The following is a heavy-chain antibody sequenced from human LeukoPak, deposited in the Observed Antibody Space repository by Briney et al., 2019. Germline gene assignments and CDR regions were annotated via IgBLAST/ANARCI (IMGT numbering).Heavy chain of an antibody. D-gene: IGHD1-26*01. CDR1: GFTFDDYA. Sequence: GGSLRLSCAASGFTFDDYAMHWVRQAPGKGLEWVSGISWNSGSIGYADSVKGRFTISRDNAKNSLYLQMNSLRAEDMAVYYCAREGGATTVGAFDIWGQGTMVTVS. J-gene: IGHJ3*02. V-gene: IGHV3-9*03. CDR3: AREGGATTVGAFDI. CDR2: ISWNSGSI.